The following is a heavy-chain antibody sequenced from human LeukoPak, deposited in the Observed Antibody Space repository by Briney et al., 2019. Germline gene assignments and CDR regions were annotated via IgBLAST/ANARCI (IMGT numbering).Heavy chain of an antibody. D-gene: IGHD6-13*01. CDR1: GYTFTSYA. CDR3: ARESIAAVRLVDY. CDR2: INTNTGNP. J-gene: IGHJ4*02. V-gene: IGHV7-4-1*02. Sequence: EASVKVSCKASGYTFTSYAMSWVRQAPGQGLEWMGWINTNTGNPTYAQGFTGRFVFSLDTSVSTAYLQISSLKAEDTAVYYCARESIAAVRLVDYWGQGTLVTVSS.